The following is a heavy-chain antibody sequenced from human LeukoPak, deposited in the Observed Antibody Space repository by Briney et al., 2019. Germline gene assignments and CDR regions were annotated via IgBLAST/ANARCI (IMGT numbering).Heavy chain of an antibody. CDR3: ARRVTVSGVANDAFDI. Sequence: GESLKISCKHSGFDFTSYWIGWVRQMPGKGLEWIGIIFPADSDTRYSPSFQGQVTTSADKSIRTAYLQWSSLKTSDTAMYYCARRVTVSGVANDAFDIWGHGTMVTVSS. CDR2: IFPADSDT. D-gene: IGHD3-3*01. J-gene: IGHJ3*02. V-gene: IGHV5-51*01. CDR1: GFDFTSYW.